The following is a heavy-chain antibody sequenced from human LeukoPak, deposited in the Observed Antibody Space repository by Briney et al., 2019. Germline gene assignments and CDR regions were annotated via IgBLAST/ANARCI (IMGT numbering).Heavy chain of an antibody. V-gene: IGHV4-4*07. CDR2: IYTSGST. CDR3: ARGEWTGDYYYYYMDV. J-gene: IGHJ6*03. CDR1: GGSISSYY. Sequence: SETLSLTCTVSGGSISSYYWSWIRQPAGKGLEWIGRIYTSGSTNYNPSLKSRVTMSVDTSKNQFSLKLSSVTAADTAVYYCARGEWTGDYYYYYMDVWGKGTTVTVSS. D-gene: IGHD3-3*01.